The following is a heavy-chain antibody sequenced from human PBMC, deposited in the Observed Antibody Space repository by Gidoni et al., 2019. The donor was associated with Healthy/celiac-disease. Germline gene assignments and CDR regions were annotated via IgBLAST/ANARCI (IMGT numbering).Heavy chain of an antibody. J-gene: IGHJ4*02. CDR1: GFTVSSNY. D-gene: IGHD2-21*02. V-gene: IGHV3-66*02. Sequence: EVQLVESGGGLVQPGGSLRPSCAASGFTVSSNYMSWVRQAPGKGLEWVSVIDSGGSTYYADSVKGRFTISRDNSKNTLYLQMNSLRAEDTAVYYCAREGGTGGVVTANWGQGTLVTVSS. CDR2: IDSGGST. CDR3: AREGGTGGVVTAN.